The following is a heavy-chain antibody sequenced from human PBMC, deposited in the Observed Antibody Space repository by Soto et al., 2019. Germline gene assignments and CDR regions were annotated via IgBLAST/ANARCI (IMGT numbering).Heavy chain of an antibody. D-gene: IGHD5-12*01. CDR3: ARFTYKSGFNWFDP. J-gene: IGHJ5*02. V-gene: IGHV4-59*01. CDR2: IYHIGST. Sequence: SETLSLTCTVSGAPINSDYWSWIRQSPGKGLEWIGYIYHIGSTDYNPSLKSRVTISIDKSKNQFSLNLRSVTAADTAVYFCARFTYKSGFNWFDPWGQGAQVTVSS. CDR1: GAPINSDY.